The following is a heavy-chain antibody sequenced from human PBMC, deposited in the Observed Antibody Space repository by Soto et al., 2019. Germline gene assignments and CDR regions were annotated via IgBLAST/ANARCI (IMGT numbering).Heavy chain of an antibody. D-gene: IGHD2-15*01. V-gene: IGHV4-4*07. J-gene: IGHJ4*02. CDR3: ARDETVLGFDY. CDR1: GGSITNYY. CDR2: IYTSGST. Sequence: LSLTCTVSGGSITNYYWAWIRQPAGKGLEWIRRIYTSGSTNYNPSLKSRVTMSVDTSKNQFSLKLSSVTAADTAVYYCARDETVLGFDYWDQGTLVTVSS.